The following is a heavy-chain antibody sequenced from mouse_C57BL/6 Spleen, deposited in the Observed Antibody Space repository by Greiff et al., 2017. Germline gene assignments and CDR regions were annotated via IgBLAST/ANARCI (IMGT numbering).Heavy chain of an antibody. D-gene: IGHD1-1*01. CDR2: IHPNSGST. CDR3: ARDGSRAY. CDR1: GYTFTSYW. J-gene: IGHJ3*01. V-gene: IGHV1-64*01. Sequence: QVQLQQPGAELVKPGASVKLSCKASGYTFTSYWMHWVKQRPGQGLEWIGMIHPNSGSTNYNEKFKGKATLTADKSSSTAYMELRSLTSEDSAVYFCARDGSRAYWGQGTLVTVSA.